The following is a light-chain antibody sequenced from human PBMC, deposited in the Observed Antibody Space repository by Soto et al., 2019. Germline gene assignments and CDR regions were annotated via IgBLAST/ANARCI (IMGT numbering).Light chain of an antibody. J-gene: IGKJ1*01. CDR1: QSVSRNY. CDR2: DAS. Sequence: EIVLTQSPATLSSSPGERATLSCGASQSVSRNYLAWYQQRPGLAPRLLIYDASSRATGIPDRFSGSGSGTDFTLTISRPEPEDFAVYYCQQYGSSPRTFGQGTKVEIK. V-gene: IGKV3D-20*01. CDR3: QQYGSSPRT.